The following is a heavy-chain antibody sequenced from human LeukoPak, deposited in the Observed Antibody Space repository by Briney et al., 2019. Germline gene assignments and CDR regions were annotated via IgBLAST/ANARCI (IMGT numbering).Heavy chain of an antibody. Sequence: SVKVSCKASGGTFSSYAISWVRQAPGQGLEWMGGIIPIFGTANYAQKFQGRVTITADESTSTAYMELSSLRSEDTAVYYCARDQDYYDSSGYYLSYWGQGTLVTVSS. V-gene: IGHV1-69*13. CDR1: GGTFSSYA. CDR2: IIPIFGTA. J-gene: IGHJ4*02. D-gene: IGHD3-22*01. CDR3: ARDQDYYDSSGYYLSY.